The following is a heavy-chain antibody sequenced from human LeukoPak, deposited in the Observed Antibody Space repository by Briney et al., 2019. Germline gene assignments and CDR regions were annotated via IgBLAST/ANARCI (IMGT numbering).Heavy chain of an antibody. V-gene: IGHV1-2*04. D-gene: IGHD3-10*01. CDR3: ARGATYYYGSGCYRPDFDY. CDR1: GYTFTGYY. J-gene: IGHJ4*02. CDR2: INPNSGGT. Sequence: ASVKVSCKASGYTFTGYYMHWVRQAPGQGLEWMGWINPNSGGTNYAQKFQGWVTMTRDTSISTAYMELSRLRSDDTAVYYCARGATYYYGSGCYRPDFDYWGQGTLVTVSS.